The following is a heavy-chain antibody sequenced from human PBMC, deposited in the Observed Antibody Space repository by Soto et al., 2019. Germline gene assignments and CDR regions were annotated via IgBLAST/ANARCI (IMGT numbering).Heavy chain of an antibody. V-gene: IGHV1-69*01. D-gene: IGHD3-10*01. Sequence: QEQLVQAGAEVKKPWSSVRISCRASGGTFSNDAVSWVRQAPGQGLQWMGGIIPIFGTTHYAQKFQGRVTITADESTATAYMELRSVTSEDTAVYYCATGLRTGNYGMDVWGQGTAVTVSS. CDR1: GGTFSNDA. CDR3: ATGLRTGNYGMDV. CDR2: IIPIFGTT. J-gene: IGHJ6*02.